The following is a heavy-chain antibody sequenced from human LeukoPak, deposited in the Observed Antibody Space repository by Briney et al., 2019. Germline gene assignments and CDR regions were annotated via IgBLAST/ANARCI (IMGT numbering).Heavy chain of an antibody. V-gene: IGHV4-39*07. CDR1: GGSISSSSYY. CDR2: IYYSGST. Sequence: SETLSLTCTVSGGSISSSSYYWGWIRQPPGKGLEWIGSIYYSGSTYYNPSLKSRVTISVDTSKNQFSLKLSSVTAADTAVYYCARAVTTVVIYYYYYMDVWGKGTTVTVPS. CDR3: ARAVTTVVIYYYYYMDV. J-gene: IGHJ6*03. D-gene: IGHD4-23*01.